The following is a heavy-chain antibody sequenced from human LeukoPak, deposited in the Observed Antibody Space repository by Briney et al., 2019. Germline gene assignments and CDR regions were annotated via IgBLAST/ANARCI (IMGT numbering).Heavy chain of an antibody. CDR3: AKILPDTVTADY. CDR2: ISYDGSNK. Sequence: SGGSLRLSCTASGFTFSDYSMNWFRQAPGKGLEWVAVISYDGSNKYYADSVKGRFTISGDNSKNTLYLQMNSLRAEDTAVYYCAKILPDTVTADYWGQGTLVTVSS. CDR1: GFTFSDYS. D-gene: IGHD4-11*01. J-gene: IGHJ4*02. V-gene: IGHV3-30*18.